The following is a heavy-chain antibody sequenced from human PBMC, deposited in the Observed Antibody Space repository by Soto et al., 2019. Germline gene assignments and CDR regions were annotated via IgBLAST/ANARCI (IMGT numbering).Heavy chain of an antibody. Sequence: QTGGSLRLSCTASGFTFNTHWMHWVRQAPGKGLVWVSRIYFDGITTNYADSVKGRLTVSRDNAKNAVYLHVNTLRDEDTAVYYCARGGAMGVDYWGQGTLVTVSS. CDR2: IYFDGITT. J-gene: IGHJ4*02. V-gene: IGHV3-74*01. CDR3: ARGGAMGVDY. CDR1: GFTFNTHW. D-gene: IGHD1-26*01.